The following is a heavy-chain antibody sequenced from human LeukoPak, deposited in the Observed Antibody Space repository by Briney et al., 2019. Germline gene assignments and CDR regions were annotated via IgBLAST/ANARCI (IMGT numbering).Heavy chain of an antibody. CDR3: ARFPHRIAAPLGDY. J-gene: IGHJ4*02. V-gene: IGHV4-39*01. CDR1: GGSISSSSYY. Sequence: WETLSLTCTVSGGSISSSSYYWGWIRQPPGKGLEWIGSIYYSGSTYYNPSLKSRVTISVDTSKNQFSLKLSSVTAADTAVYYCARFPHRIAAPLGDYWGQGTLVTVSS. D-gene: IGHD6-6*01. CDR2: IYYSGST.